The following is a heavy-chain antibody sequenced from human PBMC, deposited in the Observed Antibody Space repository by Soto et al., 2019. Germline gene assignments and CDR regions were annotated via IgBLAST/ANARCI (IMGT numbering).Heavy chain of an antibody. V-gene: IGHV4-4*02. CDR3: ARNPFDY. CDR1: GDSISSHYW. Sequence: SETLSLTCTVSGDSISSHYWWSWVRQPPGKGLEWIGEIFHGGAANYNPSLKSRVTISLDKSKNQFSLNLSSVTAADTAFYYCARNPFDYWGQGTLVTVSS. J-gene: IGHJ4*02. CDR2: IFHGGAA.